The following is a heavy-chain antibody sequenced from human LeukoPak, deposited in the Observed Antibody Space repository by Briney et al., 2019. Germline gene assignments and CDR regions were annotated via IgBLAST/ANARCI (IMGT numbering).Heavy chain of an antibody. V-gene: IGHV4-4*07. CDR3: AGEYFPSCPPRFDP. D-gene: IGHD2-2*01. CDR1: GGSISSYY. CDR2: IYTSGST. Sequence: SETLSLTCTVSGGSISSYYWSWIRQPAGKGLEWIGRIYTSGSTNYNPSLKSRVTMSVDTSKNQFSLKLSSVTAADTAVYYCAGEYFPSCPPRFDPWGQGTLVTVSS. J-gene: IGHJ5*02.